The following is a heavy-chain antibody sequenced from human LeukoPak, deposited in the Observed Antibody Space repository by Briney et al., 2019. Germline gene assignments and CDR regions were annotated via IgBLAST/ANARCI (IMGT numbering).Heavy chain of an antibody. CDR2: IYSGGST. V-gene: IGHV3-53*04. D-gene: IGHD3-22*01. J-gene: IGHJ4*02. Sequence: GGSLRLSCAASGFTVSSNYMSWVRQAPGKGLEWVSVIYSGGSTYYADSVKGRLTISRHKSKNTLYLQMNSLRAEDTAVYYCARAGYFDSSGHYSSFDYWGQGTLVTVSS. CDR3: ARAGYFDSSGHYSSFDY. CDR1: GFTVSSNY.